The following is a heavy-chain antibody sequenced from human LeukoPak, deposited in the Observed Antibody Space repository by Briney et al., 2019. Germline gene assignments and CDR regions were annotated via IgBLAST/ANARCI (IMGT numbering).Heavy chain of an antibody. CDR2: IKQDGTEK. CDR1: GFTLSNHW. V-gene: IGHV3-7*01. CDR3: ARDVSLDF. J-gene: IGHJ4*02. Sequence: GGSLRLSCAASGFTLSNHWMIWVRQAPGKGLECVANIKQDGTEKYYLDSVKGRFTISRDNAKNSLYLQMNSLRAEDTAVYYCARDVSLDFWGQGTLVTVSS.